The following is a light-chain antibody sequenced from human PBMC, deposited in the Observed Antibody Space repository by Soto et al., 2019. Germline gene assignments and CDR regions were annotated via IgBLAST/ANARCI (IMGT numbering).Light chain of an antibody. CDR2: DAS. J-gene: IGKJ2*03. CDR3: QQYGSSRPYS. CDR1: QSVSSNY. V-gene: IGKV3-20*01. Sequence: EIVLTQSPATLSLSPGERATLSCRASQSVSSNYLAWYQQEPGQAPRLLIYDASTMATGIPDRFSGSGSGTDFTLTISRLEPEDFAVYYGQQYGSSRPYSFGQGTKLEIK.